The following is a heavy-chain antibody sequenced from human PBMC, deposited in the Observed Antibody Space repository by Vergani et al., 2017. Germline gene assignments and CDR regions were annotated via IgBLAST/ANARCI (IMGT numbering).Heavy chain of an antibody. CDR1: GYTFTGYY. V-gene: IGHV1-2*02. CDR2: INPNSGGT. D-gene: IGHD2-2*01. J-gene: IGHJ5*02. Sequence: QVQLVQSGAEVKKPGASVKVSCKASGYTFTGYYMHWVRQAPGQGLEWMGWINPNSGGTNYAQKIQGRVTMTRDTSISTAYMELSRLRSDDTAVYYCARDRVGFSNWFDPWGQGTLVTVSS. CDR3: ARDRVGFSNWFDP.